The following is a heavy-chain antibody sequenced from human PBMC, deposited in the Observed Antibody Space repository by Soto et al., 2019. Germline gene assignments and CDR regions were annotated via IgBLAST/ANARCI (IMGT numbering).Heavy chain of an antibody. CDR2: INAGNGNT. D-gene: IGHD3-3*01. Sequence: QVRLVQSGAEVKKPGASVKVSCKASGYTFTSYAMHWVRQAPGQRLEWMGWINAGNGNTKYSQKFQGRVTITRDTSASTAYMELSSLRSEDTAVYYCARDPANKTWSGYYYDYYYYYMDVWGKGTTVTVSS. J-gene: IGHJ6*03. CDR3: ARDPANKTWSGYYYDYYYYYMDV. V-gene: IGHV1-3*01. CDR1: GYTFTSYA.